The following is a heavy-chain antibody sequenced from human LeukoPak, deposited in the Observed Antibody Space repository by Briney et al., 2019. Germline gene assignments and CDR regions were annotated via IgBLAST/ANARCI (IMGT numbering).Heavy chain of an antibody. D-gene: IGHD5-18*01. V-gene: IGHV1-2*02. CDR1: GYTFTGYY. CDR3: ARDLGGYSYGYTHGDY. Sequence: GASVKVSCKASGYTFTGYYMHWVRQAPGQGLEWMGWINPNSGGTNYAQKFQGRVTMTRDTSISTAYMELSRLRSDDTAVYYCARDLGGYSYGYTHGDYWGQGTLVTVSS. J-gene: IGHJ4*02. CDR2: INPNSGGT.